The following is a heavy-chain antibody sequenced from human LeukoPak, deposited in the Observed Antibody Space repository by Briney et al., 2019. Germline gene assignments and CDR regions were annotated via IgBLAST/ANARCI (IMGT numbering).Heavy chain of an antibody. CDR2: ISSSSSYI. D-gene: IGHD2-2*02. CDR3: ASGTSCYT. J-gene: IGHJ5*02. CDR1: GFTFSSYS. V-gene: IGHV3-21*01. Sequence: PGXSLRLSCAASGFTFSSYSMNWVRQAPGKGLECVSSISSSSSYIYYADSVKGRFTISRDNAKNSLYLQMNSLRAEDTAVYYCASGTSCYTWGQGTLVTVSX.